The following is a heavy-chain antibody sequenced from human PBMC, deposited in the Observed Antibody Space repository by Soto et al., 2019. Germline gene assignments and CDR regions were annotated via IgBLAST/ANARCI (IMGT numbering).Heavy chain of an antibody. J-gene: IGHJ5*02. V-gene: IGHV4-39*01. CDR2: IYYSGST. Sequence: SETLSLTCTVSGDSISSSNYYWGWIRQPPGKGLEYIGSIYYSGSTYYNPSLKSRVTISVDTSRIHFSLKLISVTAADTAVYYCAGPVPAANNWFDPWGQGTLVT. D-gene: IGHD2-2*01. CDR3: AGPVPAANNWFDP. CDR1: GDSISSSNYY.